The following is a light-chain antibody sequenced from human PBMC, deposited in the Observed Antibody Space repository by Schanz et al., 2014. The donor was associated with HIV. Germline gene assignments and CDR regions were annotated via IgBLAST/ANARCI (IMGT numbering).Light chain of an antibody. Sequence: IQLTQSPSSLSASVGDRVTITCRASQGISSYLAWYQQKPGKAPKVLIYAASTLQSGVPSRFSGSGSGTAFSLTISSLQPEDFATYYCQLYNSYSITFGQGTRLEIK. CDR3: QLYNSYSIT. CDR1: QGISSY. V-gene: IGKV1-9*01. J-gene: IGKJ5*01. CDR2: AAS.